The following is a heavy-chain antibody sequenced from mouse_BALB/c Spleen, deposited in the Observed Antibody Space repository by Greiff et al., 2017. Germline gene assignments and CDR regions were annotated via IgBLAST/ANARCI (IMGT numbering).Heavy chain of an antibody. CDR3: VRFPELGRGYFDY. Sequence: EVQLVESGGGLVQPKGSLKLSCAASGFTFNTYAMNWVRQAPGKGLEWVARIRSKSNNYATYYADSVKDRFTISRDDSQSMLYLQMNNLKTEDTAMYYCVRFPELGRGYFDYWGQGTTLTVSS. D-gene: IGHD4-1*01. J-gene: IGHJ2*01. V-gene: IGHV10-1*02. CDR1: GFTFNTYA. CDR2: IRSKSNNYAT.